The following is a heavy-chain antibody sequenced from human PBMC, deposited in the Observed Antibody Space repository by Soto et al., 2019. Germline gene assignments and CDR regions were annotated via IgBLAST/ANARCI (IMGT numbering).Heavy chain of an antibody. CDR2: ISYDGSNK. V-gene: IGHV3-30-3*01. D-gene: IGHD4-4*01. CDR3: ARGISYNNYVGVNWFDP. Sequence: PGGSLRLSCAASGFTFSSYAMHWVRQAPGKGLEWVAVISYDGSNKYYADSVKGRFTISRDNSKNTLYLQMNSLRAEDTAVYYCARGISYNNYVGVNWFDPWGQGTLVTVSS. J-gene: IGHJ5*02. CDR1: GFTFSSYA.